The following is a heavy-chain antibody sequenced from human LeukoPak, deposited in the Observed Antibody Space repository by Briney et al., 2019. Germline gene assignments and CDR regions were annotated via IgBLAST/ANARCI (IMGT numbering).Heavy chain of an antibody. CDR3: ARDQRPHSKYWFDP. D-gene: IGHD4-11*01. Sequence: PSETLSLTCNVSGVSISTNYWSWIRQPPGKGLEWIGRIHTSGITNYNPSLKSRVTMSVDTSKNQFSLKLSSVTAADTAVYYCARDQRPHSKYWFDPWGQGTLVTVSS. V-gene: IGHV4-4*07. J-gene: IGHJ5*02. CDR1: GVSISTNY. CDR2: IHTSGIT.